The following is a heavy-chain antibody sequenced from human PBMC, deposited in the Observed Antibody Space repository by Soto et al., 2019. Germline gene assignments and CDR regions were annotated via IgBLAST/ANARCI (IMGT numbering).Heavy chain of an antibody. Sequence: SETLSLTCTVSGGSISSYYWSWIRQPPGKGLEWIGYIYYSGSTNYNPSLKSRVTISVDTSKNQFSLKLSSVTAADTAVYYCARALDGSFDYWGQGTLVTVSS. V-gene: IGHV4-59*01. CDR3: ARALDGSFDY. CDR1: GGSISSYY. J-gene: IGHJ4*02. D-gene: IGHD3-10*01. CDR2: IYYSGST.